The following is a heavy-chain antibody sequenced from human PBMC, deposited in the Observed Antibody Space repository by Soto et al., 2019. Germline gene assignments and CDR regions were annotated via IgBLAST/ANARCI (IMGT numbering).Heavy chain of an antibody. CDR2: IDNSGGIT. D-gene: IGHD5-18*01. Sequence: GGSLRLSRAASGFTFSTYAMSWVRQAPGKGLEWVSTIDNSGGITYYADSVKGRFTISRDNSKNTLYLQMNSLRAEDTAVYYCAKGGYNYGFLFDCWGQGTLVTVS. CDR1: GFTFSTYA. J-gene: IGHJ4*02. CDR3: AKGGYNYGFLFDC. V-gene: IGHV3-23*05.